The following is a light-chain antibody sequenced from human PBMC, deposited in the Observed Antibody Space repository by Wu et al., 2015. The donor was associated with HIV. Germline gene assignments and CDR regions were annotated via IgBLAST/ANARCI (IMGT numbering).Light chain of an antibody. CDR2: GTS. V-gene: IGKV3-20*01. J-gene: IGKJ2*01. Sequence: IVLTQSPGTLSLSPGERATLSCRASQSVSTTSLVWYQQKPGQAPRLLIYGTSSRAAGIPERFSGRGSGTDFALTISRLEPEDFAVYYCQHYGSSPPYTFGQGTKLGIK. CDR1: QSVSTTS. CDR3: QHYGSSPPYT.